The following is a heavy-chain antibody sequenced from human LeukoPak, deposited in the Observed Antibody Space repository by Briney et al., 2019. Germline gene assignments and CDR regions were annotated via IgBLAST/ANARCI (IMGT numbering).Heavy chain of an antibody. CDR1: GYTFTSYG. Sequence: ASVKVSCKASGYTFTSYGISWVRQAPGQGLEWRGWISAYNGNTNYAQKLQGRVTMTTDTSTSTAYMELRSLRSDDTAVYYCARSIVVVPAAGYKAYAFDIWSQGTMVTVSS. J-gene: IGHJ3*02. D-gene: IGHD2-2*01. CDR2: ISAYNGNT. V-gene: IGHV1-18*01. CDR3: ARSIVVVPAAGYKAYAFDI.